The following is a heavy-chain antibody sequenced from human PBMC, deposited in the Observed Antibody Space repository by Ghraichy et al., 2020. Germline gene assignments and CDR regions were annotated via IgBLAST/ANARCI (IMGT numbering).Heavy chain of an antibody. CDR2: IKSKTDGGTT. CDR3: TTDDYGGNSVLGYPNYYYYMDV. V-gene: IGHV3-15*01. CDR1: GFTFSNAW. J-gene: IGHJ6*03. Sequence: GGSLRLSCAASGFTFSNAWMSWVRQAPGKGLEWVGRIKSKTDGGTTDYAAPVKGRFTISRDDSKNTLYLQMNSLKTEDTAVYYCTTDDYGGNSVLGYPNYYYYMDVWGKGTTVTVSS. D-gene: IGHD4-23*01.